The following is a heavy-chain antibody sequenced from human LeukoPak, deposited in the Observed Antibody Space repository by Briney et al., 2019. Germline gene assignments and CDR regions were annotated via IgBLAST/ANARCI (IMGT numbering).Heavy chain of an antibody. CDR1: GGSISSYY. CDR3: AAADIVVVTATGAVDAFDI. Sequence: KPSETLSLTCTVSGGSISSYYWSWIRQPPGKGLEWLGYIYYSGSTNDNPALRSRVTISVDTSKNQFSLKLSSVTAADTAVYYCAAADIVVVTATGAVDAFDIWGQGTMVTVSS. J-gene: IGHJ3*02. V-gene: IGHV4-59*08. CDR2: IYYSGST. D-gene: IGHD2-21*02.